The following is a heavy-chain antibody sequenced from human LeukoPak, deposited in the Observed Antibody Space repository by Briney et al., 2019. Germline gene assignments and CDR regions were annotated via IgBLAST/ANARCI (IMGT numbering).Heavy chain of an antibody. J-gene: IGHJ4*02. D-gene: IGHD1-14*01. CDR1: GYTFIVHY. CDR2: VNPSSGGT. CDR3: ARTRTGKPDF. Sequence: ASVTLSCKASGYTFIVHYIHWVRQAPGQGLEWMGWVNPSSGGTNYAQKFQDRVTMTRDTSINTAYMELSSLRSDDTAVYYCARTRTGKPDFWGQGTLVTVSS. V-gene: IGHV1-2*02.